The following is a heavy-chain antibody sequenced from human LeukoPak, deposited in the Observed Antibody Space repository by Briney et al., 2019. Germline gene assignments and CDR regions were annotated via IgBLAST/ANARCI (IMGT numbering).Heavy chain of an antibody. CDR2: IRYDETKK. V-gene: IGHV3-30*04. Sequence: GGSLRLSCAASGFTLSSYAMHWVRQAPGKGLEWVAFIRYDETKKYYADSVEGRFTISRDISKNILYLQMNSLRVEDTAVYYCARDGGYYTTAYYMDVWGKGTTVTVSS. J-gene: IGHJ6*03. D-gene: IGHD3-3*01. CDR1: GFTLSSYA. CDR3: ARDGGYYTTAYYMDV.